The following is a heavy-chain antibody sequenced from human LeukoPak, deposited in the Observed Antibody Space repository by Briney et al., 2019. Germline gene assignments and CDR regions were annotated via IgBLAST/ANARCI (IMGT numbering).Heavy chain of an antibody. D-gene: IGHD2-2*01. J-gene: IGHJ6*02. Sequence: PGASLRLSCAASGFTFSSYAMSWVPQAPGKGLEWVSAISGSGGSTYYADSVKGRFTISRDNSKNPLYLQMNNLRAEGTGVYYWAKDMGYCSRTSCRGYYYYYYGMDGGGEGTTVTVS. V-gene: IGHV3-23*01. CDR2: ISGSGGST. CDR3: AKDMGYCSRTSCRGYYYYYYGMDG. CDR1: GFTFSSYA.